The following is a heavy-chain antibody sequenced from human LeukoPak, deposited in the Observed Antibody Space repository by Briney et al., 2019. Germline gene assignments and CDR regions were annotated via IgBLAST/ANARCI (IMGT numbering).Heavy chain of an antibody. CDR2: INYSGTT. V-gene: IGHV4-4*02. Sequence: SGTLSLTCAVSGGSISSSNWWSWVRQPPGKGLDWIGSINYSGTTYYNPSLKSRVTVSVDTSKNQFSLKLSSVTAADTAVYYCARVDIAVVPSASFDYWGQGTLVTVSS. D-gene: IGHD2-2*01. CDR3: ARVDIAVVPSASFDY. J-gene: IGHJ4*02. CDR1: GGSISSSNW.